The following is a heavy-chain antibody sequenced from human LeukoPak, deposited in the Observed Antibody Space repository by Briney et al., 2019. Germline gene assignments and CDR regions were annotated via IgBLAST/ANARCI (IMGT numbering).Heavy chain of an antibody. CDR3: ARVSIAVAGTESHY. CDR1: GGSISSSNW. Sequence: PSGTLSLTCAVSGGSISSSNWRSWVRQPPGKGLEWIGEIYHSGSTNYNPSLKSRVTISVDKSKNQFSLKLSSATAADTAVYYCARVSIAVAGTESHYWGQGTLVTVSS. CDR2: IYHSGST. J-gene: IGHJ4*02. D-gene: IGHD6-19*01. V-gene: IGHV4-4*02.